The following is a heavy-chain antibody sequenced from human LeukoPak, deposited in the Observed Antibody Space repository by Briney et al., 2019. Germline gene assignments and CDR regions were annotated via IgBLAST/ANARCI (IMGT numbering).Heavy chain of an antibody. CDR3: ARVRKDSSGYRPFFHFDY. J-gene: IGHJ4*02. CDR2: MNPNSGNT. V-gene: IGHV1-8*01. D-gene: IGHD3-22*01. CDR1: GYTFTSYD. Sequence: ASVKVSCKASGYTFTSYDINWVRQATGQGLEWMGWMNPNSGNTGYAQKFQGRVTMTRNTSISTAYMELSSLRSEDTAVYYCARVRKDSSGYRPFFHFDYWGQGTLVTVSS.